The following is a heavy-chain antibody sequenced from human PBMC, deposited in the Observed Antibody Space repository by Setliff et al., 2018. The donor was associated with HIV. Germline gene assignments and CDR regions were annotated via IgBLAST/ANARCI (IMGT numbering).Heavy chain of an antibody. CDR1: GFTFTTYW. CDR2: ISQDGTNQ. CDR3: AKDLDIVVVPAAPDAFDI. Sequence: PGGSLRLSCAASGFTFTTYWMSWVRQSPGKGLEWVAVISQDGTNQYYADSVKGRFTISRDNSKHTLYLQMNSLRAEDTAVYYCAKDLDIVVVPAAPDAFDIWGQGTMVTVSS. D-gene: IGHD2-2*03. J-gene: IGHJ3*02. V-gene: IGHV3-30*18.